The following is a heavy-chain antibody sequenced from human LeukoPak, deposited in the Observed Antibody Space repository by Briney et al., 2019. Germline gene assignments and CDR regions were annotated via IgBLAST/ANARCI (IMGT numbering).Heavy chain of an antibody. J-gene: IGHJ4*02. D-gene: IGHD6-13*01. CDR2: ISGSGGST. CDR3: AKGAERYSSSWYVDY. V-gene: IGHV3-23*01. Sequence: PGGSLRLSCGASGFTLENYAINWVRQAPGKGLEWVSAISGSGGSTYYADSVKGRFTISRDNAKNSLYLQMNSLRAEDTALYYCAKGAERYSSSWYVDYWGQGTLVTVSS. CDR1: GFTLENYA.